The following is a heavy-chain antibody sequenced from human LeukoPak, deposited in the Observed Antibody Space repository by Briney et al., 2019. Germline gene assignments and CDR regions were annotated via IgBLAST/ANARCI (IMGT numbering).Heavy chain of an antibody. V-gene: IGHV4-34*01. CDR1: GGPFSGYY. J-gene: IGHJ6*03. Sequence: SETLSLTCAVYGGPFSGYYWSWIRQPPGKGLEWIGEINHSGSTNYNPSLKSRVTISVDTSKNQFSLKLSSVTAADTAVYYCARGGANGYYGSGRYYYYYYMDVWGKGTTVTVSS. D-gene: IGHD3-10*01. CDR3: ARGGANGYYGSGRYYYYYYMDV. CDR2: INHSGST.